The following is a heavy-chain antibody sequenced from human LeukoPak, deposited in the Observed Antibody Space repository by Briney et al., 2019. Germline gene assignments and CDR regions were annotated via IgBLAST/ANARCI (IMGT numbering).Heavy chain of an antibody. CDR1: GITFSSYS. CDR2: ISSSGGST. Sequence: GGSLRLSCGASGITFSSYSMNWVRQAPGKGLEWVSLISSSGGSTYYADSVKGRFTISRDNAKNMLWLQMNSLRAEDTAVYYCAKDLSVDSYFDYWGQGTLVTVSS. CDR3: AKDLSVDSYFDY. V-gene: IGHV3-23*01. J-gene: IGHJ4*02. D-gene: IGHD2-15*01.